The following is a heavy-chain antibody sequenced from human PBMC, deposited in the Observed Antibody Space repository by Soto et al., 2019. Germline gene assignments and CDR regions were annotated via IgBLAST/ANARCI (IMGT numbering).Heavy chain of an antibody. J-gene: IGHJ5*02. CDR1: GGSFSGYY. Sequence: SETLSLTCAVYGGSFSGYYWSWIRQPPGKGLEWIGEINHSGSTNYNPSLKSRVTISVDTSKNQFSLKLSSVTAADTAVYYCARRTGTVLQWRWFDPWGQGTLVTVSS. V-gene: IGHV4-34*01. D-gene: IGHD1-1*01. CDR3: ARRTGTVLQWRWFDP. CDR2: INHSGST.